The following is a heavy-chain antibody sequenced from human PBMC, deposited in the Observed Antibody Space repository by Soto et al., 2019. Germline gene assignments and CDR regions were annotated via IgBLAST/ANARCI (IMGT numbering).Heavy chain of an antibody. D-gene: IGHD3-22*01. CDR2: IWYDGRDK. Sequence: QVQLVESGGGVVQPGRSLRLSCAASGITFSNYGTHWVRQAPGKGLEWVAVIWYDGRDKYYADSVKVRFTISRDNSKNTLYLQMNSLTADDTAVYYCVSGYGYFDNWCQGTLVTVSS. V-gene: IGHV3-33*01. CDR1: GITFSNYG. J-gene: IGHJ4*02. CDR3: VSGYGYFDN.